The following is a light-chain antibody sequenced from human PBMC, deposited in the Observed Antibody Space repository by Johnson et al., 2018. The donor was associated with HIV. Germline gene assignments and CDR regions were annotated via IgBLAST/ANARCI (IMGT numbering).Light chain of an antibody. V-gene: IGLV1-51*01. CDR3: GTWVNSLSVYV. J-gene: IGLJ1*01. CDR1: TSNIGNNY. Sequence: QSVLTQPPSVSAAPGQKVTISCSGCTSNIGNNYVSWYQQLPGTAPKLLIYDNNKRPSEIPDRFSGSKSGTSATLSITGLKTGDETDYSCGTWVNSLSVYVFGTGTKVTVL. CDR2: DNN.